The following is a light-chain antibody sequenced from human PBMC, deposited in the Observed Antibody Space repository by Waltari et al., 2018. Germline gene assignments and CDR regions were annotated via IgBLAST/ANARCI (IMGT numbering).Light chain of an antibody. CDR1: QDINTW. CDR2: AAA. CDR3: QQYNNWPPYT. Sequence: DIQMTQSPSSVSGSVGDRVTITCRASQDINTWVVWYQQKPGKAPRVLIYAAATLQSGVPSRFSGSGSGTDFNFTINSLQSEDFAVYYCQQYNNWPPYTFGQGTKLDIK. V-gene: IGKV1-12*01. J-gene: IGKJ2*01.